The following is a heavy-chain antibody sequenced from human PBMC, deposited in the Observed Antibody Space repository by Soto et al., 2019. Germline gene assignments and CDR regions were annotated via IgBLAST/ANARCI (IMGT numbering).Heavy chain of an antibody. CDR1: GFTFSSYG. J-gene: IGHJ5*02. CDR3: AKDAQMVYAILLS. Sequence: AGGSLRLSCAASGFTFSSYGMHWVRQAPGKGLEWVAVISYDGSNKYYADSVKGRFTISRDNSKNTLYLQMNSLRAEDTAVYYRAKDAQMVYAILLSWGQGTLVTVSS. V-gene: IGHV3-30*18. CDR2: ISYDGSNK. D-gene: IGHD2-8*01.